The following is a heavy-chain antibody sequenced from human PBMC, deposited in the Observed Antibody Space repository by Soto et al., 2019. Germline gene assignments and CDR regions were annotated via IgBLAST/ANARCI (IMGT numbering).Heavy chain of an antibody. CDR1: GFTFSSYE. D-gene: IGHD2-2*01. J-gene: IGHJ4*02. CDR3: ARRYCSSTSCLIDY. V-gene: IGHV3-48*03. Sequence: PWVSLRLSCAASGFTFSSYEMNWVRQAPGKGLEWVSYISSSGSTIYYADSVKGRFTISRDNAKNSLYLQMNSLRAEDTAVYYCARRYCSSTSCLIDYWGQGTLVTVSS. CDR2: ISSSGSTI.